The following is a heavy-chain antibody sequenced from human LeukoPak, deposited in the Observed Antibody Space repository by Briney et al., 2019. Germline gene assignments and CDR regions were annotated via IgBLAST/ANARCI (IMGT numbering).Heavy chain of an antibody. CDR3: ARVTGTTMIPDDAFDI. D-gene: IGHD1-7*01. CDR1: GYTFTSYY. J-gene: IGHJ3*02. V-gene: IGHV1-46*01. Sequence: GASVKVSCKASGYTFTSYYMHWVRQAPGQGLEWMGLINPSGGSTSYAQKFQGRVTMTRDTSTSTVYMELSSLRSEDTAVYYCARVTGTTMIPDDAFDIWGQGTMVTVSS. CDR2: INPSGGST.